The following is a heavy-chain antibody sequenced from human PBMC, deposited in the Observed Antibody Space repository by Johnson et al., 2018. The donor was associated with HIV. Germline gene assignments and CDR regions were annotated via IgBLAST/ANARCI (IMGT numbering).Heavy chain of an antibody. CDR2: ISYDGSNK. CDR3: AKNSAAFDI. J-gene: IGHJ3*02. CDR1: GFTFSSYA. V-gene: IGHV3-30*04. D-gene: IGHD2/OR15-2a*01. Sequence: QVQLVESGGGVVQPGRSLRLSCAASGFTFSSYAMHWVRQAPGKGLEWVVTISYDGSNKYYADSVKGRFTISRDNSKNTLYLQMNSLRAEDTAVYYCAKNSAAFDIWGQGTMVTVSS.